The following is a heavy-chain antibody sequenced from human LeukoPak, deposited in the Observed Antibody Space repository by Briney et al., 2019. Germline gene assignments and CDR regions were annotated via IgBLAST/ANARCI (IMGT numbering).Heavy chain of an antibody. Sequence: GGSLRLSCAASGFTFSDYWMSWVRQAPGKGLEWVAYIKQDGSDKYYVDSVKGRFTISKDNAKNSLYLQMNSLRDEESAVYYCARANYCFDYWGQGTLVTVSS. J-gene: IGHJ4*02. CDR2: IKQDGSDK. D-gene: IGHD5-24*01. V-gene: IGHV3-7*01. CDR3: ARANYCFDY. CDR1: GFTFSDYW.